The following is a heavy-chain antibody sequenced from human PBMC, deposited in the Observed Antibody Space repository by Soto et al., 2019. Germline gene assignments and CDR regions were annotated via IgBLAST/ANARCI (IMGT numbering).Heavy chain of an antibody. CDR3: AREQLGSNIHFDY. CDR1: GYTLTEFS. V-gene: IGHV1-18*01. J-gene: IGHJ4*02. D-gene: IGHD3-10*01. CDR2: ISAYNGNT. Sequence: ASVKVSCKVSGYTLTEFSIQWVRQAPGQGLEWMGWISAYNGNTNYAQKLQGRVTMTTDTSTSTAYMEPRSLRSDDTAVYYCAREQLGSNIHFDYWGQGTLVTVSS.